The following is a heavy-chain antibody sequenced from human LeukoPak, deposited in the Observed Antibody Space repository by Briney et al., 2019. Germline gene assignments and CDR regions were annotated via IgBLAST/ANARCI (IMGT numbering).Heavy chain of an antibody. V-gene: IGHV3-48*01. CDR2: IASSGDTI. J-gene: IGHJ4*02. CDR3: AKLGSSTSNEGY. Sequence: GGSLRLSCTTSVFPFSRYSMNWVRQAPGKGLEWVSYIASSGDTIYYADSVKGRFTISRDNAKNSVYLQMNSLRAEDTAVYYCAKLGSSTSNEGYWGQGTLVTVSS. CDR1: VFPFSRYS. D-gene: IGHD2-2*01.